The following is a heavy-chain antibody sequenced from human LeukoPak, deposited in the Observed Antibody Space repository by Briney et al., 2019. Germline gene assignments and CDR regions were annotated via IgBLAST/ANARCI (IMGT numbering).Heavy chain of an antibody. CDR2: IYYSGST. D-gene: IGHD4-17*01. V-gene: IGHV4-39*07. CDR3: ARERRAGDYDFDY. CDR1: GGSISSSSYY. J-gene: IGHJ4*02. Sequence: SETLSLTCTVSGGSISSSSYYWGWIRQPPGKGLEWIGSIYYSGSTYYNPSLKSRVTISVDTSKNQFSLKLSSVTAADTAVYYCARERRAGDYDFDYWGPGTLVTVSS.